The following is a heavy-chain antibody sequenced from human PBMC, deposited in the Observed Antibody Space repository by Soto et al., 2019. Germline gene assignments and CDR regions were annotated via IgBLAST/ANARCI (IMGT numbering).Heavy chain of an antibody. CDR2: IYYSGST. CDR1: GGSISSGGYY. J-gene: IGHJ4*02. Sequence: SETLSLTCTVSGGSISSGGYYWSWIRQHPGKGLEWIGYIYYSGSTYYNPSLKSRVTISVDTSKNQFSLKLSSVTAADTAVYYCARVGSITGTPTYYFDYWGQGTLVTVSS. D-gene: IGHD1-7*01. V-gene: IGHV4-31*03. CDR3: ARVGSITGTPTYYFDY.